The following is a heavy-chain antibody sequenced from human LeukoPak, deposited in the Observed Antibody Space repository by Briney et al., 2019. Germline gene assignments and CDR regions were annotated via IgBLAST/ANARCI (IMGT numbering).Heavy chain of an antibody. CDR3: AKEGRGGNLAFDY. Sequence: PGGSLRLSCAASGFIFSNYAMHWVRQAPGKGLEWVAVIWYDGTNKYYADSVKGRFTISRDNSKNTLYLQMNSLRAEDTAVYYCAKEGRGGNLAFDYWGQGTLVTVSS. J-gene: IGHJ4*02. D-gene: IGHD4-23*01. V-gene: IGHV3-33*06. CDR1: GFIFSNYA. CDR2: IWYDGTNK.